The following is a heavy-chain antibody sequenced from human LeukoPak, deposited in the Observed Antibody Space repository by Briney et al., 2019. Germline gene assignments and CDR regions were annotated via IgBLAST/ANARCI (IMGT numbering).Heavy chain of an antibody. Sequence: GASVKVSCKASGYTFTSYYMHWVRQAPGQGLEWMGIINPSGGSTSYAQKFQGRVTMTRDMSTSTAYMELRSLRSDDTAVYYCARDRDKRSSGYNDAFDIWGQGTMVTVSS. CDR3: ARDRDKRSSGYNDAFDI. CDR1: GYTFTSYY. J-gene: IGHJ3*02. V-gene: IGHV1-46*01. D-gene: IGHD3-22*01. CDR2: INPSGGST.